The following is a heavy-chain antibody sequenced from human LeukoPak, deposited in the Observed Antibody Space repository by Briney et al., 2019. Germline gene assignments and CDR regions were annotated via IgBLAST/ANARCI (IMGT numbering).Heavy chain of an antibody. CDR1: GFTLSSYA. CDR2: ISYDGSNK. V-gene: IGHV3-30-3*01. CDR3: ARDQNFDY. J-gene: IGHJ4*02. Sequence: GRSLRLSCAASGFTLSSYAMHWVRQAPGKGLEWVAVISYDGSNKYYADSVKGRFTISRDNSKNTLYLQMNSLRAEDTAVYYCARDQNFDYWGQGTLVTVSS.